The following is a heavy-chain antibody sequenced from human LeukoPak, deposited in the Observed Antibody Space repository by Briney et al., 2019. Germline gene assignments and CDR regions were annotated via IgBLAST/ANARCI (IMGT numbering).Heavy chain of an antibody. Sequence: SETLSLTCAVYGGPFSGYYWSWIRQPPGKGLEWIGEINHSGSTNYNPSLKSRVTISVDTSKNQFSLKLSSVTAADTAVYYCARALVGAPGHFDYWGQGTLVTVSS. D-gene: IGHD1-26*01. V-gene: IGHV4-34*01. CDR3: ARALVGAPGHFDY. CDR2: INHSGST. CDR1: GGPFSGYY. J-gene: IGHJ4*02.